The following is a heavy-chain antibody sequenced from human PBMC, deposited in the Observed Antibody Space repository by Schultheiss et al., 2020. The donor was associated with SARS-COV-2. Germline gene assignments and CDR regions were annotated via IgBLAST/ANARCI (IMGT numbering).Heavy chain of an antibody. CDR2: IWYDGSNK. J-gene: IGHJ4*02. CDR1: GFTFSSYG. Sequence: GGSLRLSCAASGFTFSSYGMHWVRQAPGKGLEWVAVIWYDGSNKYYADSVKGRFTISRDNAENTLYLQMNSLRPEDTAVYYCARDLESCGWPRGPDYWGQGTLVTVSS. D-gene: IGHD6-19*01. V-gene: IGHV3-33*01. CDR3: ARDLESCGWPRGPDY.